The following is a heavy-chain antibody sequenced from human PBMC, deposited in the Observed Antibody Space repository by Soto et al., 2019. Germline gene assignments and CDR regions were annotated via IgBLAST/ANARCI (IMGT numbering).Heavy chain of an antibody. CDR1: GFTFSSYS. V-gene: IGHV3-21*01. Sequence: PGGSLRLSCAASGFTFSSYSMNWVRQAPGKGLEWVSSISSSSSYIYYADSVKGRFTISRDNAKNSLYLQMNSLRAEDTAVYYCARSQWELRPYYYYYGMDVWGQGTTVTVSS. CDR2: ISSSSSYI. D-gene: IGHD1-26*01. J-gene: IGHJ6*02. CDR3: ARSQWELRPYYYYYGMDV.